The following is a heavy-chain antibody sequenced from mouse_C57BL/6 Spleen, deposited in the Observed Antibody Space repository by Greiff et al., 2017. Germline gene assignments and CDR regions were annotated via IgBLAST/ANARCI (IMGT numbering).Heavy chain of an antibody. V-gene: IGHV5-17*01. Sequence: EVHLVESGGGLVKPGGSLKLSCAASGFTFSDYGMHWVRQAPEKGLEWVAYISSGSSTIYYADTVKGRFTISRDNAKNTLFLQMTSLRSEDTAMYYCARGGYGSRWFAYWGQGTLVTVSA. CDR1: GFTFSDYG. D-gene: IGHD1-1*01. CDR3: ARGGYGSRWFAY. CDR2: ISSGSSTI. J-gene: IGHJ3*01.